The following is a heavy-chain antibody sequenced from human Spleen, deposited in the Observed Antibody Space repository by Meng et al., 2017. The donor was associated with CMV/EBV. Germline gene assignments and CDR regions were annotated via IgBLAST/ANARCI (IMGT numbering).Heavy chain of an antibody. CDR2: INHSGST. Sequence: GSFSGYYWSWIRQPPGKGLEWIGEINHSGSTNYNPSLKSRVTISVDTSKNQFSLKLSSVTAADTAVYYCARGQRMVRGVRVKYYFDYWGQGTLVTVSS. D-gene: IGHD3-10*01. J-gene: IGHJ4*02. V-gene: IGHV4-34*01. CDR3: ARGQRMVRGVRVKYYFDY. CDR1: GSFSGYY.